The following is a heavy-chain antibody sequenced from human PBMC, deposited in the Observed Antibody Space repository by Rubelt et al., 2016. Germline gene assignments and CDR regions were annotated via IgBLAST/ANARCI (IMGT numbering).Heavy chain of an antibody. Sequence: EVQLVESGGGLVQPGGSLRISCATSGFSFRSYSMNWGRQAPGEGLEWGSYISSSSCSLYLDRLRKGRFTNARENAKNSLDLQMNSLRAEDTAVYYCARDLLFGGQGTLVTVSS. J-gene: IGHJ4*02. D-gene: IGHD2-15*01. CDR3: ARDLLF. V-gene: IGHV3-48*04. CDR1: GFSFRSYS. CDR2: ISSSSCSL.